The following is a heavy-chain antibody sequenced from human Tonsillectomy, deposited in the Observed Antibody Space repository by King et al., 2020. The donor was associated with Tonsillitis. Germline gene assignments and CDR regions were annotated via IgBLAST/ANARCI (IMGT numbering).Heavy chain of an antibody. D-gene: IGHD1-26*01. V-gene: IGHV1-2*02. J-gene: IGHJ4*02. CDR1: GYTFTGYH. CDR3: ARALIVGATLDGY. Sequence: QLVQSGAEVKKPGASVKVSCKASGYTFTGYHMHWVRQAPGQGLEWMGWINPNNGDTNYARKFQGRVTMTRDTSISTAYMELSRLRSDDTGVYYCARALIVGATLDGYWGQGTLVTVSS. CDR2: INPNNGDT.